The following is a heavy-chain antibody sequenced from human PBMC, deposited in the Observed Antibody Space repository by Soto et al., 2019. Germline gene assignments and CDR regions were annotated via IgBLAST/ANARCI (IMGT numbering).Heavy chain of an antibody. CDR1: GFSLSTSGVG. CDR3: AHASRTYYGSGSYYPLDY. D-gene: IGHD3-10*01. Sequence: VSGPTLVNPTQTLTLTCTFSGFSLSTSGVGVGWIRQPPGKALEWLALIYWNDDKRYSPSLKSRLTITMDTSKSQVVLTMTNMDPVDTATYYCAHASRTYYGSGSYYPLDYWGQGTLVTVSS. CDR2: IYWNDDK. J-gene: IGHJ4*02. V-gene: IGHV2-5*01.